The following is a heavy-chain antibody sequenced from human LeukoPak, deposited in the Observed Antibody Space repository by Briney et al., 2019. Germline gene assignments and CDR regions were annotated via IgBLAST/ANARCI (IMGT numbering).Heavy chain of an antibody. V-gene: IGHV3-53*01. Sequence: GSLRLSCEVSGFPFRSRYMTWVRQPPGKGLECVAVIYSGGTTYHIDSVKGRFTISRDISKSTMNLEMNNLRVADTATYYCASLEGGPSDGRWGQGTLVIVSS. CDR1: GFPFRSRY. D-gene: IGHD3-3*01. CDR3: ASLEGGPSDGR. J-gene: IGHJ4*02. CDR2: IYSGGTT.